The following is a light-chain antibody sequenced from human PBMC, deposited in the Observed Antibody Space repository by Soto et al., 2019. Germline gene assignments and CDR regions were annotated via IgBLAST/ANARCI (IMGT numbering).Light chain of an antibody. CDR3: QQYTNWPFT. Sequence: EIVMTQSPATLSVSPGERATLSCRASQSISSNLAWYQQKPGQAPRLLIYGASTRATGIPATFSGSGSGTEFTLTIRSLQSEDFAVYYCQQYTNWPFTFGPGTKVDIK. V-gene: IGKV3-15*01. CDR1: QSISSN. CDR2: GAS. J-gene: IGKJ3*01.